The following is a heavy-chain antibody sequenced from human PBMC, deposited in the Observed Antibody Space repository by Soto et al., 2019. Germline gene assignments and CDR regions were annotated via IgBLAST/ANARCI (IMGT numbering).Heavy chain of an antibody. CDR1: GYTFTSYG. V-gene: IGHV1-18*04. Sequence: ASVKVSCKASGYTFTSYGISWVRQAPGQGLEWMGWISAYNGDTNYAQKLQGRVTVTTDTSTSTAYMELRSLRSDDTAVYYCARDHCSSTSRYTAVDYWGQGTLVTVSS. D-gene: IGHD2-2*02. CDR3: ARDHCSSTSRYTAVDY. J-gene: IGHJ4*02. CDR2: ISAYNGDT.